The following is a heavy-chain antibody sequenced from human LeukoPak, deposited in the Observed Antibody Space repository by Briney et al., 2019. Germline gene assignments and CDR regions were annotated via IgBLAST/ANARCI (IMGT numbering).Heavy chain of an antibody. D-gene: IGHD4-23*01. CDR3: ASEGYGGNSDAFDI. Sequence: GGSLRLSCAASGFTFSSYWMSWVRQAPGKGLEWVANIKQDGSEKYYVDSVKGRFTISGDNAKNSLYLQMNSLRAEDTAVYYCASEGYGGNSDAFDIWGQGTMVTVS. CDR1: GFTFSSYW. V-gene: IGHV3-7*01. J-gene: IGHJ3*02. CDR2: IKQDGSEK.